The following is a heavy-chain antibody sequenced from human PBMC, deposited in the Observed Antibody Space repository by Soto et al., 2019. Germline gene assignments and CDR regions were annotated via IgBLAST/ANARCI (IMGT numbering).Heavy chain of an antibody. Sequence: EVQLLESGGGLVQPGGSLRLSCAASGFTFSSHAMSWVRQTPGKGLEWVSTVSGRGGTTYYAGSVKGRFTIARHNSKETPYLQVDWVVVEDTAVDYSVRLHYYDMSGLASRLPHDYCGQGSLVPGSS. CDR1: GFTFSSHA. CDR2: VSGRGGTT. V-gene: IGHV3-23*01. J-gene: IGHJ4*02. CDR3: VRLHYYDMSGLASRLPHDY. D-gene: IGHD3-22*01.